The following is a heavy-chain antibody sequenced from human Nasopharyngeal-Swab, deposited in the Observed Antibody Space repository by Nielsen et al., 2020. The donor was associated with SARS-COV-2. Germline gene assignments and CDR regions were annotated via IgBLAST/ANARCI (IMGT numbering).Heavy chain of an antibody. Sequence: GGSLRLSCAASGFTVSSNYMSWVRQAPGKGLEWVSVIYSGGSTYYADSVKGRFTISRDNSKNTLYLQMNSLRAGDRAVYYCARGGGDDYVWGSYNYYFDYWGQGTLVTVSS. D-gene: IGHD3-16*01. J-gene: IGHJ4*02. CDR2: IYSGGST. CDR1: GFTVSSNY. CDR3: ARGGGDDYVWGSYNYYFDY. V-gene: IGHV3-53*01.